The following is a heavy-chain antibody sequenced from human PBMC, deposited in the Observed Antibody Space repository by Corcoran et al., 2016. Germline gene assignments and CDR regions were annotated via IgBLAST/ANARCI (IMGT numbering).Heavy chain of an antibody. CDR1: GFTFSNAW. CDR2: IKSKSDGGTT. V-gene: IGHV3-15*01. CDR3: SYDYDSSAYYGSPDD. Sequence: EVQLVESGGGLVEPGGSLTLTCAASGFTFSNAWMSWVRQAPGKGLEWVGRIKSKSDGGTTDYAAPVKGRGTMSRDDPTNTMFLLMTSLKTEDTAVYYCSYDYDSSAYYGSPDDWGQGTLVTVSS. D-gene: IGHD3-22*01. J-gene: IGHJ4*02.